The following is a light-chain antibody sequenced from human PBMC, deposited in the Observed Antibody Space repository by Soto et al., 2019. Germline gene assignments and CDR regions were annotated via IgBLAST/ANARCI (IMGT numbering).Light chain of an antibody. V-gene: IGKV2-30*02. CDR3: MQGTHWPIT. CDR2: KVS. J-gene: IGKJ5*01. CDR1: QSLVHSDGIAY. Sequence: DVVITQSPLSLPFTLLHPSSISCRSNQSLVHSDGIAYFSWVQQRPGRSPRRLIYKVSNRDSGVPARFSGSGSGTDFALKISRVEAEDVGVYYCMQGTHWPITFGQGTRLEI.